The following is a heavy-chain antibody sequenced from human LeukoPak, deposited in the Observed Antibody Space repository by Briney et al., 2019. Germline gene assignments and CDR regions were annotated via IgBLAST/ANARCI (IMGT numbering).Heavy chain of an antibody. V-gene: IGHV3-23*01. CDR1: GFTFSSYW. D-gene: IGHD6-19*01. CDR3: ARSPGYSSGWSWFDP. J-gene: IGHJ5*02. CDR2: ISGSGGST. Sequence: GGSLRLSCAASGFTFSSYWMSWVRQAPGKGLEWVSAISGSGGSTYYADSVKGRFTISRDNSKNTLYLQMNSLRAEDTAVYYCARSPGYSSGWSWFDPWGQGTLVTVSS.